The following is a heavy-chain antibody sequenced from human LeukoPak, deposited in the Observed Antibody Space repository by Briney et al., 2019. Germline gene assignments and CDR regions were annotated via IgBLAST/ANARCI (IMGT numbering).Heavy chain of an antibody. J-gene: IGHJ4*02. V-gene: IGHV1-18*01. CDR2: TSAYNGNT. Sequence: ASVKVSCKASGYTFTSYGISWVRQAPGQGLEWRGWTSAYNGNTNDAQKVQGRVTMTTDTSTSTAYMELRSLRSDDTAVYYCARVKRSGDYYDSSGYSDGLDYFDYWGQGTLVTVSS. D-gene: IGHD3-22*01. CDR3: ARVKRSGDYYDSSGYSDGLDYFDY. CDR1: GYTFTSYG.